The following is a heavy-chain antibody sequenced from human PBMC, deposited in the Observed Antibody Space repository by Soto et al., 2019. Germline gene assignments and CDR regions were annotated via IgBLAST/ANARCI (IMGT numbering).Heavy chain of an antibody. CDR2: ISSSSSFM. CDR1: RFTFSTYS. J-gene: IGHJ5*02. Sequence: EVQLVESGGGLVKPGGSLRLSCEASRFTFSTYSMNWVRQAPGKGLVWVASISSSSSFMYYTDSVKGRFTISRDNAKNSLYLQMSSLRAEDTAVYFCARDGAYTAWGQGTLVTVSS. D-gene: IGHD2-2*02. CDR3: ARDGAYTA. V-gene: IGHV3-21*02.